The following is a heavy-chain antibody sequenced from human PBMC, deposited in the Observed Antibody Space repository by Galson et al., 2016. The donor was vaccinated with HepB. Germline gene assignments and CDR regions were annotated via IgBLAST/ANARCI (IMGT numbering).Heavy chain of an antibody. CDR1: GGSISSYY. CDR2: ISYSGRN. Sequence: ETLSLTCIVSGGSISSYYWTWIRQPPGKGLEWIGYISYSGRNNYNPSLKSRVTISIDTSRSQFSLKLTSVTAADTAVYYCVREVTTQSNNWFDPWGQGTLVTVSS. D-gene: IGHD1-14*01. J-gene: IGHJ5*02. CDR3: VREVTTQSNNWFDP. V-gene: IGHV4-59*01.